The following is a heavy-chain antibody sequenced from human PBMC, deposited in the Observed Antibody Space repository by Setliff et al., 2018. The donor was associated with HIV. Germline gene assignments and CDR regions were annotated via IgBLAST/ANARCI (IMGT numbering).Heavy chain of an antibody. V-gene: IGHV1-46*02. CDR2: INPSGSIT. J-gene: IGHJ6*02. D-gene: IGHD5-12*01. CDR3: ARPYSGHAPYYDGMDV. Sequence: ASVKVSCKASGYIFNSYEMHWVRQAPGQGLEWMGIINPSGSITSYAQKLQGRVTMTRDTATSTVYLELRSLRSEDTAVYYCARPYSGHAPYYDGMDVWGQGTTVTVSS. CDR1: GYIFNSYE.